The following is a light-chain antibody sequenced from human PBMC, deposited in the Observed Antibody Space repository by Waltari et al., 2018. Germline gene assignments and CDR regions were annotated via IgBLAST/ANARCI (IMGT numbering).Light chain of an antibody. Sequence: QSALTQLASVSGSPGQSITISCTGSSGDIGTYKYVSWYQQHPGQAPKLLIYEVRNRPSGVSSRFSGTKSGNTASLTISGLQAEDDANYYCTSYSSGRTPFVFGSGTKVTVL. CDR3: TSYSSGRTPFV. V-gene: IGLV2-14*01. CDR2: EVR. J-gene: IGLJ1*01. CDR1: SGDIGTYKY.